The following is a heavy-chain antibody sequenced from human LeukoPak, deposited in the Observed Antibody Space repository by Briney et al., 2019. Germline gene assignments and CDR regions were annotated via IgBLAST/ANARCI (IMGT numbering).Heavy chain of an antibody. CDR1: GYTYTSYA. J-gene: IGHJ6*02. V-gene: IGHV1-3*01. CDR2: INAGNGNT. CDR3: ARDSEGSGSYYLDYYYYYGMDV. Sequence: ASVKVSCKASGYTYTSYAMHWVRQAPGQRLEWMGWINAGNGNTKYSQKFQGRVTITRDTSASTAYMELSSLRSEDTAVYYCARDSEGSGSYYLDYYYYYGMDVWGQGTTVTVSS. D-gene: IGHD3-10*01.